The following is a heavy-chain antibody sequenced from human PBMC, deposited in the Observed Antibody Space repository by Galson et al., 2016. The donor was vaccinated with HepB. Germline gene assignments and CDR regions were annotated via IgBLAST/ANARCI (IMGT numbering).Heavy chain of an antibody. CDR1: GFMFTNYA. V-gene: IGHV3-33*01. CDR2: IWYDGSNK. CDR3: TRELKPSAIDY. D-gene: IGHD2-2*01. J-gene: IGHJ4*02. Sequence: SLRLSCAASGFMFTNYAIHWVRQAPGKGLEWVAVIWYDGSNKYYADSVKGRFTLSRDNSKNPLLLQMNSLRADDTAAYYCTRELKPSAIDYWGQGTLVTVSS.